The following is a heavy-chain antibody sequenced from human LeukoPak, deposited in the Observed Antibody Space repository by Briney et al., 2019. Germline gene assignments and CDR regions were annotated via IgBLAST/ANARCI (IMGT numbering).Heavy chain of an antibody. Sequence: GGSLRLSCAASGFTFSSYAMHWVRQAPGKGLEWVAVISYDGSNKYYADSVKGRFTISRDNSKNTLYLQMNSLRAEDTAVYYCASSTFYCYGMDVWGQGTTVTVSS. J-gene: IGHJ6*02. V-gene: IGHV3-30-3*01. D-gene: IGHD2-2*01. CDR1: GFTFSSYA. CDR3: ASSTFYCYGMDV. CDR2: ISYDGSNK.